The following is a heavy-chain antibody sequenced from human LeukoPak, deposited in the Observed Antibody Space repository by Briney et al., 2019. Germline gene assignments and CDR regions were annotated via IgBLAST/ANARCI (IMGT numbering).Heavy chain of an antibody. J-gene: IGHJ4*02. V-gene: IGHV3-30*02. CDR3: AKDRIAYPGWVGLSH. Sequence: GGSLRLSCAGTGFTFRDYGMHWVRQAPGEGLQWVTFIRYDGNNKDYADSVKGRFTISRDNSKNTLYLQMNSLRADDTAVYFCAKDRIAYPGWVGLSHWGQGTLVTVSS. D-gene: IGHD6-19*01. CDR2: IRYDGNNK. CDR1: GFTFRDYG.